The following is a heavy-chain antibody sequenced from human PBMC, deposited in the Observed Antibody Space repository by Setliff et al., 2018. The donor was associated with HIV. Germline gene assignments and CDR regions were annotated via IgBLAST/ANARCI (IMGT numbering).Heavy chain of an antibody. CDR2: INHSGST. CDR3: ARSSQQLVGGLDY. D-gene: IGHD6-13*01. J-gene: IGHJ4*02. V-gene: IGHV4-34*01. CDR1: GGSFSGYY. Sequence: PSETLSLTCAVYGGSFSGYYWSWIRQPPGKGLEWIGEINHSGSTNYNPSLKSRVTISVDTSKNHFSLKLSSVTAADTAVFYCARSSQQLVGGLDYWGQGTLVTVSS.